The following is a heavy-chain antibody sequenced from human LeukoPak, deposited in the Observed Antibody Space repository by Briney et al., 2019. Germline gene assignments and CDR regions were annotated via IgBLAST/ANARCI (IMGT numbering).Heavy chain of an antibody. CDR2: ISYSGST. V-gene: IGHV4-59*08. D-gene: IGHD2-15*01. Sequence: SETLSLTCTVFAGSISSHYWNWIRQPPGKGLEWIGYISYSGSTNYNPSLKSRVTMSLDTSKNHFSLKLTSVTAADAAVYCCARLRGYCSGGSCYPRWFAPWGQGTLVTVSS. J-gene: IGHJ5*02. CDR1: AGSISSHY. CDR3: ARLRGYCSGGSCYPRWFAP.